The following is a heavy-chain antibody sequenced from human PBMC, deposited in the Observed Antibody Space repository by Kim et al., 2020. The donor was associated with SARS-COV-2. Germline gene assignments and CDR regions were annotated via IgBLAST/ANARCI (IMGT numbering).Heavy chain of an antibody. Sequence: VSCITSDGITSYIDSVKGRFTISRDNSKNTMYLQMNNLRAEDTALYFCARGVTYWGQGTLVTVSP. V-gene: IGHV3-53*01. CDR3: ARGVTY. D-gene: IGHD2-21*02. CDR2: ITSDGIT. J-gene: IGHJ4*02.